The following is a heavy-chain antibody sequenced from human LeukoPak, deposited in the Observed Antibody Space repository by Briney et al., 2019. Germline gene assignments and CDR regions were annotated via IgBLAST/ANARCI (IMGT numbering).Heavy chain of an antibody. V-gene: IGHV3-7*01. CDR3: ARSCSSSSCAGWFDP. D-gene: IGHD2-2*01. J-gene: IGHJ5*02. CDR1: GFTFSDYY. Sequence: PGGSLRLSCAASGFTFSDYYMSWIRQAPGKGLEWVANIKQDGSEKYYVDSVKGRFTISRDNAKNSLYLQMNSLRAEDTAVYYCARSCSSSSCAGWFDPWGQGTLVSVSS. CDR2: IKQDGSEK.